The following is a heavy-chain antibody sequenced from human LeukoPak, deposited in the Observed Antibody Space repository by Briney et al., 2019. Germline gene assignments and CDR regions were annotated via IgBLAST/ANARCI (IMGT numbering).Heavy chain of an antibody. CDR2: ISGSGGST. J-gene: IGHJ4*02. CDR3: AKGDLAVPAAIPDY. Sequence: GGPLRLSCAASGFTFSSYAMSWVRQAPGKGLEWVSAISGSGGSTYYADSVKGRFTISRDNSKNTLYLQMNSLRAEDTAVYYCAKGDLAVPAAIPDYWGQGTLVTVSS. V-gene: IGHV3-23*01. CDR1: GFTFSSYA. D-gene: IGHD2-2*01.